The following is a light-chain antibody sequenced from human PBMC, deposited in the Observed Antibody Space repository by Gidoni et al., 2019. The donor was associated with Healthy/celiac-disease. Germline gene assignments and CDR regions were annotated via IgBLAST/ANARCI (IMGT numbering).Light chain of an antibody. CDR1: SSDVGGYNY. V-gene: IGLV2-14*04. CDR3: SSYTSSSTYV. CDR2: DVS. J-gene: IGLJ1*01. Sequence: GSPGQSITISCTGTSSDVGGYNYVSWYQQHPGKAPKLMIYDVSNRPSGVSNRFSGSKSGNTASLTISGLQAEDEADYYCSSYTSSSTYVFGTGTKVTVL.